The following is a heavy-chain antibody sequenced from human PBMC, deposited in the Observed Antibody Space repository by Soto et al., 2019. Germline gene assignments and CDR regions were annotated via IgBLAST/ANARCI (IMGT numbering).Heavy chain of an antibody. CDR3: STKSPHYYFGMDV. J-gene: IGHJ6*02. V-gene: IGHV3-21*01. Sequence: GGSLRLSCVASGFTFNIYSMNWVRQAPGKALEWVSSITSNNSQMYYADSVKGRFTISRDNAKNSLYLQMDSLSAEDTAVYYCSTKSPHYYFGMDVWGQGTTVTVSS. CDR1: GFTFNIYS. CDR2: ITSNNSQM.